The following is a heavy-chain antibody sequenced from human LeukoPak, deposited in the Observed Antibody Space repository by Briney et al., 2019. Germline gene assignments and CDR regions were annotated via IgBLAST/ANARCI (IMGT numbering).Heavy chain of an antibody. J-gene: IGHJ4*02. CDR1: GFTFCSYA. Sequence: GALRLSCAASGFTFCSYAMSRGRQAPGKRLEWVSAISGSGGSTYYADSVKGRFTISRDKSKNTLYLQMNSLRAEDTAVDYCARGEEAATHWGQGALVTVAS. CDR2: ISGSGGST. CDR3: ARGEEAATH. D-gene: IGHD3-16*01. V-gene: IGHV3-23*01.